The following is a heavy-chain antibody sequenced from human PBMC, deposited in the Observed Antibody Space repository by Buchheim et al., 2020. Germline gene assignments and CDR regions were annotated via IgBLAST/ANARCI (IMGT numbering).Heavy chain of an antibody. D-gene: IGHD3-9*01. Sequence: QVQLQESGPGLVKPSETLSLTCTVSGGSISSYYWSWIRQPPGKGLEWIGYIYYSGSTNYNPSLKSRVTISVDPSKNQFSLKLSSVTAADTAVYYCARVIARYFDWLGLGYYYGMDVWGQGTT. CDR1: GGSISSYY. J-gene: IGHJ6*02. CDR3: ARVIARYFDWLGLGYYYGMDV. V-gene: IGHV4-59*01. CDR2: IYYSGST.